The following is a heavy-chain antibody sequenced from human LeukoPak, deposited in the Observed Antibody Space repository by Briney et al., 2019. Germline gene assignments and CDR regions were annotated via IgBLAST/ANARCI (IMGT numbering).Heavy chain of an antibody. J-gene: IGHJ4*02. CDR2: INHSGST. CDR3: AAVPESYYTVYYFNY. Sequence: PSETLSLTCAVYGGSFSGYYWSWIRQPPGKGLEWIGEINHSGSTNHNPSLKSRVTISVDTSKNQFSLKLTSVTAADTAVYYCAAVPESYYTVYYFNYWGQGTLVSVSS. CDR1: GGSFSGYY. V-gene: IGHV4-34*01. D-gene: IGHD3-10*01.